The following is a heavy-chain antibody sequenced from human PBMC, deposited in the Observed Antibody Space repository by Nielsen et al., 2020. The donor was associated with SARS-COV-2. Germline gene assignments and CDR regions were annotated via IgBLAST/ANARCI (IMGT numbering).Heavy chain of an antibody. CDR3: ARGHLVVVPSPILGLGPFFYSFYLDV. J-gene: IGHJ6*03. V-gene: IGHV4-4*02. Sequence: SETLSLTCAVSGGSVSSNVWWTWVRQSPGKGLEWIGEVSHSVSTNYNPSLKSRVTLSMDKSKRQFSLRLTSVSAADTAVYFCARGHLVVVPSPILGLGPFFYSFYLDVWGKGTTVIVSS. CDR1: GGSVSSNVW. D-gene: IGHD2-2*02. CDR2: VSHSVST.